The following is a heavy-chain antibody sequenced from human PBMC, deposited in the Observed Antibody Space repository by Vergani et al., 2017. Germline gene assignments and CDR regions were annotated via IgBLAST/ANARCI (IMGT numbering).Heavy chain of an antibody. CDR1: GFTFSSYW. CDR3: ARGLLRDFDWSLGY. Sequence: EVQLVESGGGLVQPGGSLRLSCAASGFTFSSYWMSWVRQAPGKGLEWVANIKQDGSEKYYVDSVKGRFTISRDNAKNSLYLQMNSLRAEDTAVYYCARGLLRDFDWSLGYWGQGTLVTVSS. J-gene: IGHJ4*02. V-gene: IGHV3-7*01. CDR2: IKQDGSEK. D-gene: IGHD3-9*01.